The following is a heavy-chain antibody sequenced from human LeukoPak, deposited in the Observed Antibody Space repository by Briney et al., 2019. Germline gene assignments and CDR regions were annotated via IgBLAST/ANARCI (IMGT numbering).Heavy chain of an antibody. D-gene: IGHD2-15*01. CDR2: IIPIFGTA. J-gene: IGHJ4*02. V-gene: IGHV1-69*01. CDR3: ARGSALLALSFDY. Sequence: GASMKVSCKASGGTFSSYAISWVRQAPGQGLEWMGGIIPIFGTANYAQKFQGRVTITADEFTSTAYMELSSLRSEDTAVYYCARGSALLALSFDYWGQGTLVTVSS. CDR1: GGTFSSYA.